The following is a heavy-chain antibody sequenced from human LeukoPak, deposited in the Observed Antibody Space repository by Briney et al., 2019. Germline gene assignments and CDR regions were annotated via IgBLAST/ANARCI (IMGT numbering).Heavy chain of an antibody. D-gene: IGHD6-19*01. J-gene: IGHJ4*02. CDR3: ARSAVTGHFDL. V-gene: IGHV1-18*01. Sequence: ASVKVSCKASGYTFTSYAISWVRQAPGQGLEWMGWISAYNGNTNYAQKVQGRVTMTTDTSTSTAYMELSSLKSEDTAVYYCARSAVTGHFDLWGQGTLVTVSS. CDR2: ISAYNGNT. CDR1: GYTFTSYA.